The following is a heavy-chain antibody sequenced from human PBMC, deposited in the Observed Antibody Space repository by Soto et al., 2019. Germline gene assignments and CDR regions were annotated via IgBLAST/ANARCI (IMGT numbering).Heavy chain of an antibody. CDR2: ISYDGSNK. J-gene: IGHJ6*02. CDR1: GFTFSSYA. CDR3: ARDSYGMDV. V-gene: IGHV3-30-3*01. Sequence: QVQLVESGGGVVQPGRSLRLSCAASGFTFSSYAMHWVRQAPGKGLEWVAVISYDGSNKYYADSVKGRFTISRDNSKNTLYLQMNSLRAEDTDVYYCARDSYGMDVWGQGTTVTVSS.